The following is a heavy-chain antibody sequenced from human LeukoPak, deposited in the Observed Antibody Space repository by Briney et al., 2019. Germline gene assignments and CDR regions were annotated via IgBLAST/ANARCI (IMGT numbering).Heavy chain of an antibody. CDR3: ATESSSWYDAFDI. D-gene: IGHD6-13*01. J-gene: IGHJ3*02. V-gene: IGHV1-24*01. CDR2: FDPEYGET. CDR1: GYTLTELS. Sequence: ASVKVSCKVSGYTLTELSMHCVRQAPGKGLEWMGGFDPEYGETIYAQKFQGRVTMTADTSTDTAYMELSSLRSEDTAVYYCATESSSWYDAFDIWGQGTMVTVSS.